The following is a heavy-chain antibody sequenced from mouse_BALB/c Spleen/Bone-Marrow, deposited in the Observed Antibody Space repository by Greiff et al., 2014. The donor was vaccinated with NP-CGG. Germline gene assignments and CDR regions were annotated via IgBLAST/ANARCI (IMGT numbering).Heavy chain of an antibody. CDR2: IISGSNTI. V-gene: IGHV5-17*02. CDR3: ARSRYDVGWFAY. CDR1: GFTFSAFG. J-gene: IGHJ3*01. D-gene: IGHD2-14*01. Sequence: VQLVEPGGDLVQPGGSRKLSCAASGFTFSAFGMHWVRQAPERGLEWVAYIISGSNTIYYSDKVKGRFTISRDNPKNTLFLQMTSLRSEDTAMYYCARSRYDVGWFAYWGQGTLVTVSA.